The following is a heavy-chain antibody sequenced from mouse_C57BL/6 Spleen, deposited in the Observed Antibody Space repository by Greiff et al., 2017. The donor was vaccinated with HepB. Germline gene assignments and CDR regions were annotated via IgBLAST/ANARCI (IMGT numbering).Heavy chain of an antibody. CDR1: GFTFSSYT. CDR2: ISGGGGNT. J-gene: IGHJ2*01. D-gene: IGHD1-1*01. CDR3: ARDYYGYYFDY. Sequence: EVKLVESGGGLVKPGGSLKLSCAASGFTFSSYTMSWVRQTPEKRLEWVATISGGGGNTYYPDSVKGRFTISRDNAKNTLYLQMSSLRSEDTALYYCARDYYGYYFDYWGQGTTLTVSS. V-gene: IGHV5-9*01.